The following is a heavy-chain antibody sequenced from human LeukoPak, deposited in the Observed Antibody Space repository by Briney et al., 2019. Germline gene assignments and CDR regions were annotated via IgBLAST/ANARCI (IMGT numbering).Heavy chain of an antibody. CDR2: ISGSGRST. V-gene: IGHV3-23*01. D-gene: IGHD1-26*01. CDR3: AKGRGTRVYNWFDT. Sequence: GGSLRLSCAGSGFTFNTSAMSWVRQAPGKGLEWVSAISGSGRSTYYTDSVRGRFTISRDNSKNTLYLQMNSLRAEDKAVYFCAKGRGTRVYNWFDTWGQGLLVTVSS. CDR1: GFTFNTSA. J-gene: IGHJ5*02.